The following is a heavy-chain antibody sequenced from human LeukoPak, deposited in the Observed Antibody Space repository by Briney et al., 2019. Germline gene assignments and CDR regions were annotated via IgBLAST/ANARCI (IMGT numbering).Heavy chain of an antibody. Sequence: GGSLRFSCAASGFSFSSYGMHWVRQAPGKGLEWVAVIWYDGSDKYYADSVKGRFTISRDNAKNSLYLQMNSLRAEDTALYYCAKDGGGWYPGSAQHYYYGMDVWGQGTTVTVSS. CDR3: AKDGGGWYPGSAQHYYYGMDV. CDR2: IWYDGSDK. J-gene: IGHJ6*02. CDR1: GFSFSSYG. D-gene: IGHD6-19*01. V-gene: IGHV3-33*03.